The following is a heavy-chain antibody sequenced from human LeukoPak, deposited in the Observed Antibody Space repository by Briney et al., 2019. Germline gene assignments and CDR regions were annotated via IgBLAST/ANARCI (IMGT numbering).Heavy chain of an antibody. CDR1: GGSISSGSYH. J-gene: IGHJ4*02. CDR2: IYTSGST. Sequence: SETLSLTCTVSGGSISSGSYHWSWIRQPAGKGLEWIGRIYTSGSTNYNPSLKSRVTISVDTSKNQFSLKLSSVTAADTAIYYCARSGLTYYYDSSGYYYLGYWGQGTLVTGSS. CDR3: ARSGLTYYYDSSGYYYLGY. D-gene: IGHD3-22*01. V-gene: IGHV4-61*02.